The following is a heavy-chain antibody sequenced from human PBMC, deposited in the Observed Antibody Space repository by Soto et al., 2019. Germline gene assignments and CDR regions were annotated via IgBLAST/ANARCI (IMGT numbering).Heavy chain of an antibody. CDR1: GFTFSDDA. Sequence: VQLLESGGALVQPGGSLRLSCAASGFTFSDDAMTWFRQAPGKGLEWVSHTSGNGGSTYYADSVKGRFTISRDNSRDTMHLQMNSLRAEDTALYYCTRTLFIAARGVEPFDYWCQGALVTVSS. D-gene: IGHD6-6*01. CDR3: TRTLFIAARGVEPFDY. V-gene: IGHV3-23*01. J-gene: IGHJ4*02. CDR2: TSGNGGST.